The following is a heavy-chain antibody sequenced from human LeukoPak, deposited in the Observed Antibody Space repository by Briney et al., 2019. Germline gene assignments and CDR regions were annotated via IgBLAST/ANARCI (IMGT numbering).Heavy chain of an antibody. V-gene: IGHV3-21*01. CDR3: ARDMRYCSSTSCSSPSYYFDY. D-gene: IGHD2-2*01. CDR1: RFTFSTYA. J-gene: IGHJ4*02. Sequence: PGGSLRLSCAASRFTFSTYAMSWVRQAPGKGLEWVSSISSSSSYIYYADSVKGRFTISRDNAKNSLYLQMNSLGAEDTAVYYCARDMRYCSSTSCSSPSYYFDYWGQGTLVTVSS. CDR2: ISSSSSYI.